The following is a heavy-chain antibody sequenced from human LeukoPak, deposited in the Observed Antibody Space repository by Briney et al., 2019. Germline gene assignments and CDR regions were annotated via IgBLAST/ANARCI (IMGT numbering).Heavy chain of an antibody. D-gene: IGHD6-13*01. CDR2: IYTSGST. V-gene: IGHV4-4*09. CDR1: GGSISSYY. CDR3: ARLQGSSWYDWFDP. J-gene: IGHJ5*02. Sequence: SETLSLTCTVSGGSISSYYWSWIRQPPGKGLEWIGNIYTSGSTNYNPSLKSRVTISVDTSKNQFSLKLSSVTAADTAVYYCARLQGSSWYDWFDPWGQGTLVTVSS.